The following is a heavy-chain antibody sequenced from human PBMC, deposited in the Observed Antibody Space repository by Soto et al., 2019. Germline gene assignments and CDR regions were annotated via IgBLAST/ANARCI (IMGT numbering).Heavy chain of an antibody. D-gene: IGHD3-3*01. J-gene: IGHJ3*02. CDR2: INHSGST. CDR1: GGSFSGYY. CDR3: ARTKNRRVLRFLEYWAFDI. V-gene: IGHV4-34*01. Sequence: SETLSLTCAVYGGSFSGYYWSWIRQPPGKGLEWIGEINHSGSTNYNPSLKSRVTISVDTSKNQFSLKLSSVTAADTAVYYCARTKNRRVLRFLEYWAFDIWGQGTMVTVSS.